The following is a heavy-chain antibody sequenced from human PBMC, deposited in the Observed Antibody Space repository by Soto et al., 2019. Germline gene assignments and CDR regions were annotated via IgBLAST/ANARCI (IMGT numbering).Heavy chain of an antibody. Sequence: GGSLRLSCAASGFTFSSCAMRWFRLAPGKGLEWVSAISGSGGSTYYADSVKGRFTISRDNSKNTLYLQMNSLRAEDTAVYYCAKDQQAIKLAKNDAFHSRGKAPIVTLSS. CDR1: GFTFSSCA. V-gene: IGHV3-23*01. J-gene: IGHJ3*02. CDR3: AKDQQAIKLAKNDAFHS. D-gene: IGHD1-1*01. CDR2: ISGSGGST.